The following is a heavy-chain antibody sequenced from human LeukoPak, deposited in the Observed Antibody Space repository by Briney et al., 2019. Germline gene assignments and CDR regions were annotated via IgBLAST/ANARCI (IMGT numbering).Heavy chain of an antibody. J-gene: IGHJ5*02. Sequence: PGGSLRLSCAASGLTFSNYAMTWVRQAPGKGLEWVSAISTNGDRTYYADSVKGRFTVSRDNFKNTLYLQMNSLRAEDTAVYYCARDEAGNWFDPWGQGTLVTVSS. CDR3: ARDEAGNWFDP. CDR1: GLTFSNYA. V-gene: IGHV3-23*01. D-gene: IGHD6-19*01. CDR2: ISTNGDRT.